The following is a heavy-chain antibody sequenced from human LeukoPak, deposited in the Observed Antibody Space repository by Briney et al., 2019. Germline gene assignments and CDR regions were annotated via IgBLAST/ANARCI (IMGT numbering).Heavy chain of an antibody. D-gene: IGHD5-12*01. Sequence: PSETLSLTRTLSGGSISSGGYYWSWIRQHPGKGLEWIGYIYYSGTTHYNPSLKSRLTISVDTSKNQFSLKLSSVTAADTAVYYCARATGYSGYSTYIYYFDYWGQGTLVTVSS. V-gene: IGHV4-31*03. CDR2: IYYSGTT. CDR1: GGSISSGGYY. J-gene: IGHJ4*02. CDR3: ARATGYSGYSTYIYYFDY.